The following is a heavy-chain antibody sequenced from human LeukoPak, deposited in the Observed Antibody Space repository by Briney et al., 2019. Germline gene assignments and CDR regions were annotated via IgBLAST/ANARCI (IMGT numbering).Heavy chain of an antibody. D-gene: IGHD3-22*01. CDR1: GGSLSSYY. CDR3: ARLDDSSGSIDY. J-gene: IGHJ4*02. Sequence: SETLSLTCTVSGGSLSSYYWSWIRQPPGKGLEWIGYIYYSGSTYYNPSLKSRVTISVDTSKNQFSLKLSSVTAADTAVYYCARLDDSSGSIDYWGQGTLVTVSS. V-gene: IGHV4-59*08. CDR2: IYYSGST.